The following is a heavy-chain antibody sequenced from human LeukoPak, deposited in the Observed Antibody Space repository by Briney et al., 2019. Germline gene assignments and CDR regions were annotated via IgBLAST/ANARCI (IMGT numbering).Heavy chain of an antibody. CDR3: AKDVRALTYYGSGSSGFY. V-gene: IGHV3-30*18. Sequence: GRSLRLSCAASGFTFSSYGMHWVRQAPGKGLEWVAVISYDGSNKYYADRVKGRFTISRDNSKNTLYLQMNSLRVEDTAVYYCAKDVRALTYYGSGSSGFYWGQGTLVTVSS. CDR2: ISYDGSNK. J-gene: IGHJ4*02. D-gene: IGHD3-10*01. CDR1: GFTFSSYG.